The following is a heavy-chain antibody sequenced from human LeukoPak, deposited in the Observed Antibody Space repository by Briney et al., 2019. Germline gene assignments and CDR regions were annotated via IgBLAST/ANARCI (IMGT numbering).Heavy chain of an antibody. V-gene: IGHV5-51*01. J-gene: IGHJ4*02. D-gene: IGHD4-17*01. Sequence: GESLKISCKGSGYTFINYWIGWVRQMPGKGREWMGIIYPSDSDTRYSPSFRGQVTISADKSISTAYLQWSSLKASDTAMYYCASHDYGDYGTFKFWGQGTLVTVSS. CDR2: IYPSDSDT. CDR1: GYTFINYW. CDR3: ASHDYGDYGTFKF.